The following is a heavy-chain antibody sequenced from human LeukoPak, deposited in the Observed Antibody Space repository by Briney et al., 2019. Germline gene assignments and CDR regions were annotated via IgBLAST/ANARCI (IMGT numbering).Heavy chain of an antibody. CDR2: IIPIFGTA. D-gene: IGHD1-1*01. Sequence: ASVKVSCKASGGTFSSYAINWVRQAPGQGLEWMGGIIPIFGTANYAQKFQGRVTITADESTNTAYMELSSLRSEDTAVYYCARETGTTYYFDYWGQGTLVTVSS. J-gene: IGHJ4*02. V-gene: IGHV1-69*13. CDR1: GGTFSSYA. CDR3: ARETGTTYYFDY.